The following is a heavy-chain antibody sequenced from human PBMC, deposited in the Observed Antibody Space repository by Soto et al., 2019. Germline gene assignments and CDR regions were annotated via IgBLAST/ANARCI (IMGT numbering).Heavy chain of an antibody. CDR1: GGSFSGYY. J-gene: IGHJ4*02. D-gene: IGHD3-16*02. V-gene: IGHV4-34*01. CDR3: ARGKLSDYVWGSYRYHFDY. CDR2: INHSGST. Sequence: SETLSLTCAVYGGSFSGYYWSWIRQPPGKGLEWIGEINHSGSTNYNPTLKSRVTISVDTSKNQFSLKLSSVTAADTAVYYCARGKLSDYVWGSYRYHFDYWGQGTVVTVSS.